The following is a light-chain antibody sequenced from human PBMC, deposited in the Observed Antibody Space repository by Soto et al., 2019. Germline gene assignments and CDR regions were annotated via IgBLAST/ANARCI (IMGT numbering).Light chain of an antibody. CDR1: QSISSW. CDR3: QQGDSFPIT. CDR2: AAS. V-gene: IGKV1-12*01. J-gene: IGKJ5*01. Sequence: DIPMTQSPSSVSASVGDRVTITCRASQSISSWLAWYLQKPGTVPKLLIYAASSLQSGVPSRFSGSGAGTELTLTITSRQPEDFGTYYCQQGDSFPITFGQGTRLEIK.